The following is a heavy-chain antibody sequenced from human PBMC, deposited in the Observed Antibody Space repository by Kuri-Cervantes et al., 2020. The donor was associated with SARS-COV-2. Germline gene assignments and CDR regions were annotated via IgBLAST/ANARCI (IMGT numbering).Heavy chain of an antibody. D-gene: IGHD1-7*01. V-gene: IGHV3-33*01. CDR3: ARCSGMTGTDFYYYYGMDV. CDR1: GFTFSSYA. J-gene: IGHJ6*02. Sequence: GESLKISCAASGFTFSSYAMHWVRQAPGKGLEWVAVIWYDGSNKYYADSVKGRFTISRDNSKNTLYLQMNSLRAEDTAVYYCARCSGMTGTDFYYYYGMDVWGQGTTVTVSS. CDR2: IWYDGSNK.